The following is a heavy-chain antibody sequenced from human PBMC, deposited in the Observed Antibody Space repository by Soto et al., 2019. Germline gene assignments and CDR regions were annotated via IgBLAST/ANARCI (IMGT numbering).Heavy chain of an antibody. Sequence: ASVKVSCKASGYTFTSYAMHWVRQAPGQRLEWMGWINAGNGNTKYSQKFQGRVTITRDTSESTAYMELSSLRSEDTAIYYCARVRCTNGVCYMRAFDIWGQGTMVTVSS. J-gene: IGHJ3*02. D-gene: IGHD2-8*01. CDR1: GYTFTSYA. CDR2: INAGNGNT. V-gene: IGHV1-3*01. CDR3: ARVRCTNGVCYMRAFDI.